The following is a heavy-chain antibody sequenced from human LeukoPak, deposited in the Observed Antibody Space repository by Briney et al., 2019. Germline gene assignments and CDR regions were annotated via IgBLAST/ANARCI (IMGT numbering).Heavy chain of an antibody. D-gene: IGHD3-3*01. CDR2: IKSKTDGGTT. Sequence: PGGSLRLSCAASGFTFSNAWMSWVRQAPGKGLEWVGRIKSKTDGGTTDYAAPVKGRFTISRDDSKNTLYLQMNSLKTEDTAVYYCTTDPAPITIFGVVTAYYYYMDVWGKGTTVTVSS. CDR3: TTDPAPITIFGVVTAYYYYMDV. CDR1: GFTFSNAW. J-gene: IGHJ6*03. V-gene: IGHV3-15*01.